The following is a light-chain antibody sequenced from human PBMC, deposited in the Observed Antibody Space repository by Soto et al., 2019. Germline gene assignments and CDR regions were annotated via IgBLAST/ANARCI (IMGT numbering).Light chain of an antibody. CDR1: ESISTW. J-gene: IGKJ1*01. CDR2: KAS. V-gene: IGKV1-5*03. CDR3: QQHNSYSLT. Sequence: EIRVSKSPFTLSASVGDRVTITCRASESISTWLAWYQQKPGKAPKLLIYKASTLESGAPSRFSGGGSGTEFTLTITTLQPDDFATYCCQQHNSYSLTFGQGTKVDIK.